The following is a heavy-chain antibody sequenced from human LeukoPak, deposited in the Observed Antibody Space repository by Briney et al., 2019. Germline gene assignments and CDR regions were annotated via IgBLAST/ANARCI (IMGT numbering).Heavy chain of an antibody. CDR1: GGSISSGSYY. CDR2: IYTSGST. V-gene: IGHV4-61*02. J-gene: IGHJ6*03. Sequence: SETLSLTCTVSGGSISSGSYYWSWIRPPAGRGLGWIGRIYTSGSTNYNPSLKSRVTISVDTSKNQFSLKLSSVTAADTAVYYCAREGPGILEWLMWDYYYYYYMDVWGKGTTVTVSS. CDR3: AREGPGILEWLMWDYYYYYYMDV. D-gene: IGHD3-3*01.